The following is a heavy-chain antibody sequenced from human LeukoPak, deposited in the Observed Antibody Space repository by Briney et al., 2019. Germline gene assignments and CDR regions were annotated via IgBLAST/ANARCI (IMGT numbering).Heavy chain of an antibody. Sequence: GRSLRLSCAASGFTFSIYAMHWVRQAPGKGLQWVALISYDGDNKYYADSVKGRFTISRDNSKNTLYLQMNSLRAEDTAVYYCARDMYYYGSGSYSGGYWGQGTLVTVSS. CDR1: GFTFSIYA. J-gene: IGHJ4*02. CDR2: ISYDGDNK. D-gene: IGHD3-10*01. CDR3: ARDMYYYGSGSYSGGY. V-gene: IGHV3-30-3*01.